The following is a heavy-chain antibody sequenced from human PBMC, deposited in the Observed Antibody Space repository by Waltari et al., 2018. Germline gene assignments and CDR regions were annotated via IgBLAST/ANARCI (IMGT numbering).Heavy chain of an antibody. CDR3: ATVPGNYYDSSGSDY. V-gene: IGHV1-69-2*01. J-gene: IGHJ4*02. CDR2: VDTEDGET. CDR1: GYTFTVYS. Sequence: EVKLVQSGAAVKKRGATVNISCTASGYTFTVYSLPWVHQPPGKGLEWMGRVDTEDGETIYAEKFQGRVTITADTSTDTAYMELSSLRSEDTAVYYCATVPGNYYDSSGSDYWGQGTLVTVSS. D-gene: IGHD3-22*01.